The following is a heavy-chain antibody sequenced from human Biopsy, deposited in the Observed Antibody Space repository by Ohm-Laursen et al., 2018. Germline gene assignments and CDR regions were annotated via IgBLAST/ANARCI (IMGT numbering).Heavy chain of an antibody. J-gene: IGHJ4*02. V-gene: IGHV1-46*01. CDR1: RYSPTGYY. CDR3: SRNTVWYGGLYYFDY. Sequence: SPRVSCKASRYSPTGYYMHWVPEAPGQGLEWMGKINPSGSTTRYPQIFQGRVTMTRDTSKSTVHRELSSLRSADTAVYFCSRNTVWYGGLYYFDYWGQGTLVTVSS. D-gene: IGHD6-13*01. CDR2: INPSGSTT.